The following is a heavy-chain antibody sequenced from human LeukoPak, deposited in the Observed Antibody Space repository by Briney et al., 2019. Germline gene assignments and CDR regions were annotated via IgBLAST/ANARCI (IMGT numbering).Heavy chain of an antibody. Sequence: GGPLRLSCAASGFTFNNYWMTWVRQVPGKGLEWVANINQNGSVRFYVDSVKGRFTISRDNAKNSLYLQMNSLTAEDTALYYCARGQGAPGDYWGQGTLVTVSS. J-gene: IGHJ4*02. D-gene: IGHD4/OR15-4a*01. CDR3: ARGQGAPGDY. CDR2: INQNGSVR. V-gene: IGHV3-7*04. CDR1: GFTFNNYW.